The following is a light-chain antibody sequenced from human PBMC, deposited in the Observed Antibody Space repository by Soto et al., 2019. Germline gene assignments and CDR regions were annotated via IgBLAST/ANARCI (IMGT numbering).Light chain of an antibody. CDR2: DAS. CDR3: QQSYSTPPT. CDR1: QNIDNY. Sequence: DIQMTQSPPALSASVGDRVTITCRASQNIDNYLNWYQHKPGKAPELLIHDASSLQSGFPSRFSGSGSGTDFTITISSLQPEDFAVYYCQQSYSTPPTFGQGTKVEIK. J-gene: IGKJ1*01. V-gene: IGKV1-39*01.